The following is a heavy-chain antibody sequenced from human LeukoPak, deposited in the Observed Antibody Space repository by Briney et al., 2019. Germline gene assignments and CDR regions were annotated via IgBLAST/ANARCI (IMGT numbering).Heavy chain of an antibody. CDR1: GFTFSSFW. Sequence: GGSLRLSCAASGFTFSSFWMHWVRQAPGKGLVWVSRINSDGSSTSYADSVKGRFTISRDNAKNTLYLQMNSLRAEDTAVYYCARGNWNDVMTFDIWGQGTMVTVSS. V-gene: IGHV3-74*01. J-gene: IGHJ3*02. D-gene: IGHD1-1*01. CDR3: ARGNWNDVMTFDI. CDR2: INSDGSST.